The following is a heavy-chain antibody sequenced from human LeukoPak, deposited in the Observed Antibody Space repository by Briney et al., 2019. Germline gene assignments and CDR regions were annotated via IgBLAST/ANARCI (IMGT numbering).Heavy chain of an antibody. CDR1: GGSISSYY. D-gene: IGHD3-22*01. CDR3: AILSGYYYARDAFDI. CDR2: IYYSGST. J-gene: IGHJ3*02. Sequence: SETLSLTCTVSGGSISSYYWSWIRQPPGKGLEWIGYIYYSGSTNYNPSLKRRVTISVDTSKNQFSLKLSSVTAADTAVYYCAILSGYYYARDAFDIWGQGPLVTVSS. V-gene: IGHV4-59*08.